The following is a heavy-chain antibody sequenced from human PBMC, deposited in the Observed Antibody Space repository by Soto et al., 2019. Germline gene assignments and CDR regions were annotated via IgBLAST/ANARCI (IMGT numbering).Heavy chain of an antibody. D-gene: IGHD2-15*01. V-gene: IGHV4-59*01. CDR2: IYYSGST. J-gene: IGHJ6*03. CDR1: GGSISSYY. CDR3: ARGEDPGYYYYYYMDV. Sequence: SETLSLTCTVSGGSISSYYWSWIRQPPGKGLEWIGYIYYSGSTNYNPSLKSRVTISVDTSKNQFSLKLSSVTAADTAVYYCARGEDPGYYYYYYMDVWGKGTTVTVSS.